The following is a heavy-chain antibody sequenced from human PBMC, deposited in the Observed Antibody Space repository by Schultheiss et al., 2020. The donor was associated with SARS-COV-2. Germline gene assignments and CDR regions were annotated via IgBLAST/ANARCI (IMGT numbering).Heavy chain of an antibody. CDR3: ARDLRQWLDGDYFDY. V-gene: IGHV3-74*01. Sequence: GGSLRLSCAASGFTFSSYWMHWVRQAPGKGLVWVSGISGSGGVTYSADSVKGRFTISRDNSKNTLYLQMNSLKTEDTAVYYCARDLRQWLDGDYFDYWGQGTLVTVSS. CDR2: ISGSGGVT. CDR1: GFTFSSYW. J-gene: IGHJ4*02. D-gene: IGHD6-19*01.